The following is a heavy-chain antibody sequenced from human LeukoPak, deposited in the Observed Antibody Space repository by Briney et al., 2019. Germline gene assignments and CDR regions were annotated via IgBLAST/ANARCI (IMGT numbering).Heavy chain of an antibody. Sequence: ASVKVSCKASGYTFTGYYMHWVRQAPGQGLEWMGWINPNSGNTGYAQKFQGRVTMTRNTSISTAYVELSSLRSEDTAVYYCARVREMATIRPYYFDYWGQGTLVTVSS. D-gene: IGHD5-12*01. CDR3: ARVREMATIRPYYFDY. J-gene: IGHJ4*02. CDR1: GYTFTGYY. V-gene: IGHV1-8*02. CDR2: INPNSGNT.